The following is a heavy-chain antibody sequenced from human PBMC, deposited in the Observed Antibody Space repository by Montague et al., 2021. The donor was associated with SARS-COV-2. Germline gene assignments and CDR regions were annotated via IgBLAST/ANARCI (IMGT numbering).Heavy chain of an antibody. D-gene: IGHD3-3*01. V-gene: IGHV4-34*01. CDR3: ARGQVTIFGVLIMLPAAGALDI. Sequence: SETLSLTCAVYDGSFSGYYWSWIRQPPGKGLEWIGEINHSGSTNYNPSLKSRVTISVDTSKNQFPLKLNSVSAADTAVYYCARGQVTIFGVLIMLPAAGALDIWGQGTMVTVSS. CDR2: INHSGST. CDR1: DGSFSGYY. J-gene: IGHJ3*02.